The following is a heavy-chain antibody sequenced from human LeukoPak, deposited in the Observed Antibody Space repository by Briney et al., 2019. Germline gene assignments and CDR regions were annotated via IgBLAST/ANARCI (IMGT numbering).Heavy chain of an antibody. CDR2: ISSSSSYT. CDR3: ARDPPLRYDFWSGYSSSHFDY. D-gene: IGHD3-3*01. V-gene: IGHV3-21*01. Sequence: GGSLRLSCAASGFGVSRYAMNWVRQAPGKGLEWVSSISSSSSYTYYADSVKGRFTISRDNAKNSLYLQMNSLRAEDTAVYYCARDPPLRYDFWSGYSSSHFDYWGQGTLVTVSS. CDR1: GFGVSRYA. J-gene: IGHJ4*02.